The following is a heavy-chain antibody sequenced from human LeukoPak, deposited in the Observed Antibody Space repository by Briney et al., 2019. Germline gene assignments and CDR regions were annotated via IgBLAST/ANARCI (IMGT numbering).Heavy chain of an antibody. D-gene: IGHD3-16*01. CDR3: VRDNYGVDY. CDR1: GFTFSTYW. CDR2: ITSDGRST. Sequence: TGGSLRLSCAASGFTFSTYWMQWVRQAPGKGLVWVSHITSDGRSTTYADSVRGRFTTSRDNAKNTLYLQMNSLRVEDTAVYYCVRDNYGVDYWGQGTLVTASS. V-gene: IGHV3-74*03. J-gene: IGHJ4*02.